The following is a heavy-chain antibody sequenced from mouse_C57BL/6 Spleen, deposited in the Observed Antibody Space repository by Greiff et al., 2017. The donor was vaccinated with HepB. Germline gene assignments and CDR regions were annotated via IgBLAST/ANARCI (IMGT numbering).Heavy chain of an antibody. Sequence: DVMLVESGGDLVKPGGSLKLSCAASGFTFSSYGMSWVRQTPDKRLEWVATISSGGSYTYYPDSVKGRFTISRDNAKNTLYLQMSSLKSEDTAMYYCARRGYGNYPYYFDYWGQGTTLTVSS. V-gene: IGHV5-6*02. J-gene: IGHJ2*01. CDR3: ARRGYGNYPYYFDY. D-gene: IGHD2-10*02. CDR2: ISSGGSYT. CDR1: GFTFSSYG.